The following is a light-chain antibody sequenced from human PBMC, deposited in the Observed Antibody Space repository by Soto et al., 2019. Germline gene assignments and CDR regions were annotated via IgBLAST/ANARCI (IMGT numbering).Light chain of an antibody. Sequence: GDRVTVTCRASRSISGQLARYQQKPGKAPKLLIYKASTLKSGVPSRFSGSGSGTEFTLTISSLQPDDFATYYCQHYNSYSEAFGQGTKVDIK. CDR3: QHYNSYSEA. J-gene: IGKJ1*01. V-gene: IGKV1-5*03. CDR1: RSISGQ. CDR2: KAS.